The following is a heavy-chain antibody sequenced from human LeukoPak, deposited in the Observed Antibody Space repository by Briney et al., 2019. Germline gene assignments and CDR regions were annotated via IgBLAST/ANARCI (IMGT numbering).Heavy chain of an antibody. CDR2: IYTSGSN. CDR3: AGVGAKSGYYPTLSRYYYYYYMDV. CDR1: GGSISSHY. V-gene: IGHV4-4*07. J-gene: IGHJ6*03. D-gene: IGHD3-22*01. Sequence: SETLSLTCTVYGGSISSHYWSWIRQPAGKGLEWIGRIYTSGSNNYNPSLKSRVTISVDTSKNQFSLKLSSVTAADTAVYYCAGVGAKSGYYPTLSRYYYYYYMDVWGKGTTVTVSS.